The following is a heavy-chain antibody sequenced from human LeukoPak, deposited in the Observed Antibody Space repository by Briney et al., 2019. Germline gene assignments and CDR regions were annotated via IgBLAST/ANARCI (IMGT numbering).Heavy chain of an antibody. CDR2: INHSGST. CDR3: ARLWSTDCSGGSCPHQPNY. CDR1: GGSFSGYY. J-gene: IGHJ4*02. D-gene: IGHD2-15*01. V-gene: IGHV4-34*01. Sequence: SETLSLTCAVYGGSFSGYYWSWIRQPPGKGLEWTGEINHSGSTNYNPSLKNRVTMSVDTSKNQFPLKLSSVIAADTAVYYCARLWSTDCSGGSCPHQPNYWGQGTLVTVSS.